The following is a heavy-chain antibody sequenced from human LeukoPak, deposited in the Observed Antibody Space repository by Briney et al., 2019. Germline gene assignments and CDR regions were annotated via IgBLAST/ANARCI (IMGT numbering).Heavy chain of an antibody. J-gene: IGHJ3*02. CDR2: IYYSGST. Sequence: PSETLSLTCTVSGGSISSYYWSWIRQPPGKGLEWIGYIYYSGSTNYNPSLKSRVTISVDTSKNQFSLKLSSVTAADTAVYYCAREPAAAGTVGAFDIWGQGTMVTVSS. V-gene: IGHV4-59*01. CDR3: AREPAAAGTVGAFDI. D-gene: IGHD6-13*01. CDR1: GGSISSYY.